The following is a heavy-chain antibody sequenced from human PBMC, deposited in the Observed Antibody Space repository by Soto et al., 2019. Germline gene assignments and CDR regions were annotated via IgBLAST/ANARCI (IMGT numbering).Heavy chain of an antibody. CDR3: ARVWSYSSSWYFDY. D-gene: IGHD6-13*01. Sequence: SETLSLTCTVSGGSISSYYWSWIRQPPGKGLEWIGYIYYSGSINYNPSLKSRVTISVDTSKNQFSLKLSSVTAADTAVYYCARVWSYSSSWYFDYWGQGTLVTVS. J-gene: IGHJ4*02. V-gene: IGHV4-59*01. CDR1: GGSISSYY. CDR2: IYYSGSI.